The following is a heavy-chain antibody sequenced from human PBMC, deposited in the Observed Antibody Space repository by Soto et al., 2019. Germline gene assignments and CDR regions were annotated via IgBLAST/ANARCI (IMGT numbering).Heavy chain of an antibody. D-gene: IGHD3-10*01. CDR1: GGSFSGYY. V-gene: IGHV4-34*01. J-gene: IGHJ5*02. CDR3: ARTGLWFGGLGDWFDP. CDR2: INHSGST. Sequence: SETLSLTCAVYGGSFSGYYWSWIRQPPGKGLEWIGEINHSGSTNYNPSLKSRVTISVDTSKNQFSLKLSSVTAADTAVYYCARTGLWFGGLGDWFDPWGQGTLVTVSS.